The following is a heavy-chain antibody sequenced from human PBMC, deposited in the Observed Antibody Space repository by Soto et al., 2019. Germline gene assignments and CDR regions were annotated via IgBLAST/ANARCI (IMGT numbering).Heavy chain of an antibody. V-gene: IGHV1-69*06. J-gene: IGHJ6*02. CDR2: IIPIFCTA. CDR1: GGTFSSYA. Sequence: QVQLVQSGAEVKKPGSSVKVSCKASGGTFSSYAISWVRQAPGQGLEWMGGIIPIFCTANYAQKFQGRVTITADKSTSTAYMELSSLRSEDTAVYYCASSMVRGVIIPRADYYYGMDVWGQGTTVTVSS. D-gene: IGHD3-10*01. CDR3: ASSMVRGVIIPRADYYYGMDV.